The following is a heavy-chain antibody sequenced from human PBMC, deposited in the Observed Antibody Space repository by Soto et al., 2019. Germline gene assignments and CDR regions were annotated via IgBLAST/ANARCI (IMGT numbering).Heavy chain of an antibody. Sequence: PSQTLSLTCAISGDSVSSNTAAWHWIRQSPSRGLEWLGRTYFRSRWYNDYAVSVKSRITINADTSKNQFSLHLNSVSPEDTAVYYCARDLESGYSHRYYYMYVWGNGNTVGVAS. CDR3: ARDLESGYSHRYYYMYV. CDR1: GDSVSSNTAA. D-gene: IGHD5-12*01. J-gene: IGHJ6*03. CDR2: TYFRSRWYN. V-gene: IGHV6-1*01.